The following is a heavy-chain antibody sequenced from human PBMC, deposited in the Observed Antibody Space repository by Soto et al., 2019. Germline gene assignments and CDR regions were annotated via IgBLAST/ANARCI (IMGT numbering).Heavy chain of an antibody. CDR1: GGIFGSHG. CDR2: FIPIFRTL. Sequence: QVQLIPSEAEVKKPGSSVRVSCTASGGIFGSHGFSWVRQAPGQRLEWVGGFIPIFRTLPYTEKFQARVRIAADESTNTVYLDLSSLTSEDTAVYYCVRDRRIYYSDPHDEFVASDYEVWGQGTMVSVSS. CDR3: VRDRRIYYSDPHDEFVASDYEV. D-gene: IGHD3-22*01. J-gene: IGHJ3*01. V-gene: IGHV1-69*01.